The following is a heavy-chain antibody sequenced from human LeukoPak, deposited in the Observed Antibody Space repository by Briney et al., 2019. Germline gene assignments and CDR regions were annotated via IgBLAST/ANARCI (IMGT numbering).Heavy chain of an antibody. Sequence: GGSLRLSCAASGFTVSSNYMSWVRQAPGKGLEWVSVIYSGGSTYYADSVKGRFTISRDNSKNTLYVQMNSLRAEDTAVYYCTSGTYYSPFDYWGQGTLVTVSS. J-gene: IGHJ4*02. D-gene: IGHD3-10*01. CDR3: TSGTYYSPFDY. CDR2: IYSGGST. V-gene: IGHV3-53*01. CDR1: GFTVSSNY.